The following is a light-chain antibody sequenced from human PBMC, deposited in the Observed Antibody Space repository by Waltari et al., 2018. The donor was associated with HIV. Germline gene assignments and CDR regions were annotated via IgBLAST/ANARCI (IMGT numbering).Light chain of an antibody. CDR3: QSYDNSNWV. J-gene: IGLJ3*02. V-gene: IGLV6-57*02. Sequence: ILTQPHSVSESPGKTVIISCTGSSGSVASNYVQWYQLRPGNAPRTVIYEDDKRPFGVPDPFSCANDGSSNSASLIISGLKPEDEGDYYCQSYDNSNWVFGGGTKLTV. CDR1: SGSVASNY. CDR2: EDD.